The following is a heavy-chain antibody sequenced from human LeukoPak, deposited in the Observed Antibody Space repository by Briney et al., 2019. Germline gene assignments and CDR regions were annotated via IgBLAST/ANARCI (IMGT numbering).Heavy chain of an antibody. CDR3: ARDGVQTTPFDY. CDR2: INGDGSYT. J-gene: IGHJ4*02. D-gene: IGHD4/OR15-4a*01. V-gene: IGHV3-74*01. Sequence: GGSLRLSCATSGFTYSGYWMHWVRQAPGKGLGGLSLINGDGSYTIYADSVKGRFTISRDNAKNTLYLQMDSLRAEDTAVYYCARDGVQTTPFDYWGQGTLVTVSS. CDR1: GFTYSGYW.